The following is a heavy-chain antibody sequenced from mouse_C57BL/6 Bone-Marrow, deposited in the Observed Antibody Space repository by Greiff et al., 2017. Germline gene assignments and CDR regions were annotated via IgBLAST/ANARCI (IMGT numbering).Heavy chain of an antibody. V-gene: IGHV5-6*01. Sequence: EVLLVESGGDLVKPGGSLKLSCAASGFTFSSYGMSWVRQTPDKRLEWVATISSGGSYTYYPDSVKGRFTISRDNATNTLYLQMSSLKSEDTAMYYCARRKTGGYYFGYWGQGTTLTVSS. CDR2: ISSGGSYT. CDR1: GFTFSSYG. J-gene: IGHJ2*01. D-gene: IGHD4-1*01. CDR3: ARRKTGGYYFGY.